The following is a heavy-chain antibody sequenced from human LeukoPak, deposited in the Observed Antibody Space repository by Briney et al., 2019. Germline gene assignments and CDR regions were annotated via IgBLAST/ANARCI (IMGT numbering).Heavy chain of an antibody. Sequence: SETLSLTCTVSGGSVSTYYWSWIRQPPGKGLEWIGNIYYSGNTHYNPSLKSRVTISVDTSKKQFSLRLSSVTAADTAVCYCARDGPQWLAAFDYWGQGTLVTVSS. CDR3: ARDGPQWLAAFDY. V-gene: IGHV4-59*02. D-gene: IGHD6-19*01. CDR1: GGSVSTYY. CDR2: IYYSGNT. J-gene: IGHJ4*02.